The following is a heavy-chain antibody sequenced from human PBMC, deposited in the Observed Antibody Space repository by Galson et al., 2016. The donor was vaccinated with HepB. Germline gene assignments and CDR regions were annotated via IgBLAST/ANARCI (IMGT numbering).Heavy chain of an antibody. D-gene: IGHD1-26*01. Sequence: SLRLSCAASGFTFSSYSMNWVRQAPGKGLEWISYIGSSSATIFYADSVKGRFTISRDDAKNSLYLQMTSLRAEDTAVYYCANFETSILGATSDYWGQGTLVTVSS. V-gene: IGHV3-48*04. CDR2: IGSSSATI. CDR1: GFTFSSYS. J-gene: IGHJ4*02. CDR3: ANFETSILGATSDY.